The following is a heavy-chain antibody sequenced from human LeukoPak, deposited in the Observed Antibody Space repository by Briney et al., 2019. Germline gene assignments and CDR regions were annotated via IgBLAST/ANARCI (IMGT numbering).Heavy chain of an antibody. CDR1: GGSISSYY. V-gene: IGHV4-59*08. CDR2: IYYSGST. Sequence: SETLSLTCTVSGGSISSYYWSWIRQPPGKGLGWIGYIYYSGSTNYDPSLKSRVTISVDTSKNQFSLKLSSVTAADTAVYYCARLAIAAAGDAFDIWGQGIMVTVSS. D-gene: IGHD6-13*01. J-gene: IGHJ3*02. CDR3: ARLAIAAAGDAFDI.